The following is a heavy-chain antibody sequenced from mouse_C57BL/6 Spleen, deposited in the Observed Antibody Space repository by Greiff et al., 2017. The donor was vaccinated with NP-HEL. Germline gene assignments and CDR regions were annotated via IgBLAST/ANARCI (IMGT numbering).Heavy chain of an antibody. J-gene: IGHJ1*03. D-gene: IGHD4-1*01. CDR1: GFTFSDYG. Sequence: EVMLVESGGGLVKPGGSLKLSCAASGFTFSDYGMHWVRQAPEKGLEWVAYISSGSSTIYYADTVKGRFTISRDNAKNTLFLQMTSLRSEDTAMYYCARRSTGTWYFDVWGTGTTVTVSS. CDR3: ARRSTGTWYFDV. CDR2: ISSGSSTI. V-gene: IGHV5-17*01.